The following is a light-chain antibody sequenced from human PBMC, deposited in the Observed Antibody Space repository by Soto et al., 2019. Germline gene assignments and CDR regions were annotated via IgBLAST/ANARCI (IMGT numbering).Light chain of an antibody. V-gene: IGKV1-5*01. Sequence: DIQMTQSPSTLSASVGDRVTITCRASQSVNTWLAWYQQKPGKAPKTLIYDASDLESGVPSRFSGRGSGTEFTLTISSLQPDDFATYYCQQYHAYSRTFGQGTKVXIK. CDR3: QQYHAYSRT. J-gene: IGKJ1*01. CDR1: QSVNTW. CDR2: DAS.